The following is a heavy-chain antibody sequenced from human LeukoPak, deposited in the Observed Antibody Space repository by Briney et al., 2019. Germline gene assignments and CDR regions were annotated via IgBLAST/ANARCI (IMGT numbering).Heavy chain of an antibody. Sequence: QRGGSLRLSCTASGFSFSSYWMSWVRQTPGKGLEWVASIKQDGTEKYYVDSVKGRFTISKDNSKNSLYLQMNTLRAEDTAVYYCARVDHSIYAYWGQGTLVTVSS. CDR3: ARVDHSIYAY. J-gene: IGHJ4*02. V-gene: IGHV3-7*02. D-gene: IGHD4-11*01. CDR1: GFSFSSYW. CDR2: IKQDGTEK.